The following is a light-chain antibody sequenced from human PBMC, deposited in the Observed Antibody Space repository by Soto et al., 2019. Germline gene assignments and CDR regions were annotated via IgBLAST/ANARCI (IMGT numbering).Light chain of an antibody. J-gene: IGKJ1*01. V-gene: IGKV1-5*01. Sequence: DMQKTQARYSLSASVGDRVTITCRASQSISSYLNWYQQKPGKAPKLLIYDASGLESGVPSRFSGSGSGTEFTLSISSLQPDDFATYICQQYKSYWTFGQGTKVDI. CDR1: QSISSY. CDR2: DAS. CDR3: QQYKSYWT.